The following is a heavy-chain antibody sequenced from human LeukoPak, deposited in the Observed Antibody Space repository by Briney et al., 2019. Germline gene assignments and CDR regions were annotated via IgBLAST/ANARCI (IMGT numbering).Heavy chain of an antibody. CDR3: AKDLSRGSGWAGGGNDY. Sequence: GGSLRLSCAASGFTFDDYAMHWVRQAPGKGLELVSGISWNSGSIGYADSVKGRFTISRDNAKNSLYLQMNSLRAEDTALYYCAKDLSRGSGWAGGGNDYWGQGTLVTVSS. CDR1: GFTFDDYA. J-gene: IGHJ4*02. CDR2: ISWNSGSI. V-gene: IGHV3-9*01. D-gene: IGHD6-19*01.